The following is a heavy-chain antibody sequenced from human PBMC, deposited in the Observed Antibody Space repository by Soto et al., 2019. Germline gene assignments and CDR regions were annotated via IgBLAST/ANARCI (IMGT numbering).Heavy chain of an antibody. CDR3: ARDKARAIAAAGTRWFDP. D-gene: IGHD6-13*01. CDR1: GYTFASYG. Sequence: GASVKVSCKASGYTFASYGISWVRQAPGQGLEWMGWISAYNGNTNYAQKLQGRVTMTTDTSTSTAYMELRSLRSDDTAMYYCARDKARAIAAAGTRWFDPWGQGTLVTVS. J-gene: IGHJ5*02. V-gene: IGHV1-18*01. CDR2: ISAYNGNT.